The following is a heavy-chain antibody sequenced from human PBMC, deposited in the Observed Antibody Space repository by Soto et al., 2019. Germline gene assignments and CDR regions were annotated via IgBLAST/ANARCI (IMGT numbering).Heavy chain of an antibody. V-gene: IGHV3-23*01. J-gene: IGHJ4*02. Sequence: PGGALRLSFAASGFTFSSYAMSWVRQAPGKGLEWVSAISGSGGSTYYADSVKGRFTISRDNSKNTLYLQMNSLRAEDTAVYYCAKDRSLGAAAGTFDYWGQGTLVTVSS. CDR3: AKDRSLGAAAGTFDY. CDR1: GFTFSSYA. D-gene: IGHD6-13*01. CDR2: ISGSGGST.